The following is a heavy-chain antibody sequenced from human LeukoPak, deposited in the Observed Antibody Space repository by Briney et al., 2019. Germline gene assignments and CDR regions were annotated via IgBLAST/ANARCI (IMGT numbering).Heavy chain of an antibody. D-gene: IGHD3-10*01. Sequence: GSLRLSCAASGFTFSSYWMSWVRQAPGKGLEWVANIKQDGSEKYYVDSVKGRITISRDNAKNLLYLQMNSLRAEDTAVYYCARGGDTDYYGSGSYLDYWGQGTLVTVSS. CDR1: GFTFSSYW. J-gene: IGHJ4*02. CDR3: ARGGDTDYYGSGSYLDY. V-gene: IGHV3-7*01. CDR2: IKQDGSEK.